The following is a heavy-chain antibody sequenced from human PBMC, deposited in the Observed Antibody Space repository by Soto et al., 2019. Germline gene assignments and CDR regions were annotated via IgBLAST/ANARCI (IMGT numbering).Heavy chain of an antibody. CDR2: ISYDGSNK. D-gene: IGHD3-16*01. CDR1: GLTFSSYA. J-gene: IGHJ4*02. CDR3: ARAYEGDYFDY. V-gene: IGHV3-30-3*01. Sequence: QVQLVESGGGVVQPGRSLRLSCAASGLTFSSYAMHWVSKAPGKGLEWVAVISYDGSNKYYAESVKGRFTISRDNSKNTLYLQMNSLRAEDTAVYYSARAYEGDYFDYWGKGTLVTVSS.